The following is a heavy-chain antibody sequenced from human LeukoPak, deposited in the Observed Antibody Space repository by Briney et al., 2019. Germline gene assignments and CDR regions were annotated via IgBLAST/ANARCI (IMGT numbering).Heavy chain of an antibody. CDR2: IYTSGST. CDR3: ARVANYYDSSGYSTVFDY. Sequence: PSETLSLTCTVSGGSISSYYWSWIRQPAGKGLEWIGRIYTSGSTNYNPSLKSRVTMSVDTSKNQFSLELSSVTAADTAVYYCARVANYYDSSGYSTVFDYWGQGTLVTVSS. V-gene: IGHV4-4*07. J-gene: IGHJ4*02. D-gene: IGHD3-22*01. CDR1: GGSISSYY.